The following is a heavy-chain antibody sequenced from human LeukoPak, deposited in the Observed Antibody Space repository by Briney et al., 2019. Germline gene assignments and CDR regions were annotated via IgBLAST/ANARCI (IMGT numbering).Heavy chain of an antibody. Sequence: PSETLSLTCAVHGATLSDYYWTWIRQSPEKGLECIGAIDHRGSANYNPSLESRVTISLDTSKNQFSLNLASVTAADTAVYYCTSLFSASGTFDSWGQGTLVAVSS. CDR3: TSLFSASGTFDS. CDR1: GATLSDYY. V-gene: IGHV4-34*08. J-gene: IGHJ4*02. CDR2: IDHRGSA. D-gene: IGHD3-10*01.